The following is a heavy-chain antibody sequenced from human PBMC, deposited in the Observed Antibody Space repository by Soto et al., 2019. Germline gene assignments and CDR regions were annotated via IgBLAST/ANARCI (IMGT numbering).Heavy chain of an antibody. CDR2: VSGSADST. D-gene: IGHD2-2*03. V-gene: IGHV3-23*01. Sequence: RLSCAASGFTFANHAMNWVRQAPGKGLEWVSTVSGSADSTYYANSVKGRFTISRDNSKNTVYLQMNSLRADDTAIYYCAKAGIGYCSSTSCLYYFDCWGQGTLVTVSS. CDR3: AKAGIGYCSSTSCLYYFDC. J-gene: IGHJ4*02. CDR1: GFTFANHA.